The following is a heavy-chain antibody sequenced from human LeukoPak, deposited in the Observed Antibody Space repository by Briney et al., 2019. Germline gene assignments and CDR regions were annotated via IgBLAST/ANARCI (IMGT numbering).Heavy chain of an antibody. CDR3: ARSEYGGGYFDY. CDR2: IYHSGST. J-gene: IGHJ4*02. CDR1: GGSISSGGYS. Sequence: SETLSLTCAVSGGSISSGGYSWSWIRQPPGKGLEWIGYIYHSGSTYYIPSLKSRVTISVDRSKNQFSLKLSSVTAADTAVYYCARSEYGGGYFDYWGQGTLVTVSS. V-gene: IGHV4-30-2*01. D-gene: IGHD4-23*01.